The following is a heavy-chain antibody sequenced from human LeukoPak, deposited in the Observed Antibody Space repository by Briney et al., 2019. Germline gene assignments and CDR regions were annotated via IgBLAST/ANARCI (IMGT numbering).Heavy chain of an antibody. Sequence: SETLSLTCTVSGGSISSSYYYWGWIRQPPGKGLEWIGTMYNSGSTDYNPSLESRVTISVDTSKNQFSLKLSSVTAADTAVYYCAREADRWFDPWGQGTLVTVSS. V-gene: IGHV4-39*07. CDR1: GGSISSSYYY. CDR2: MYNSGST. CDR3: AREADRWFDP. J-gene: IGHJ5*02.